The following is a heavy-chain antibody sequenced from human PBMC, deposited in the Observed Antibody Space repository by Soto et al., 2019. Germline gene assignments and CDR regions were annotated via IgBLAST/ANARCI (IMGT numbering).Heavy chain of an antibody. D-gene: IGHD1-26*01. CDR3: ARGGGGSGSYYTGPSLDY. Sequence: QVQLQESGPGLVKPSGTLSLTCAVSGGSISSSNWWSWVRQPPGKGLEWIGEIYHSGSTNYNPSLKSRVTISVDKSKNQFSLKLSSVTAADTAVYYCARGGGGSGSYYTGPSLDYWGQGTLVTVSS. CDR2: IYHSGST. V-gene: IGHV4-4*02. J-gene: IGHJ4*02. CDR1: GGSISSSNW.